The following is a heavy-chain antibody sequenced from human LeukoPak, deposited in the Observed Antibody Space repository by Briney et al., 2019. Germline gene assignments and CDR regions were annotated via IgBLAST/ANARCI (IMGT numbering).Heavy chain of an antibody. CDR2: ISAYNGNT. D-gene: IGHD6-13*01. V-gene: IGHV1-18*01. J-gene: IGHJ1*01. CDR1: GYTFTSYG. Sequence: ASVKVSCKASGYTFTSYGISWVRQAPGQGLERMGWISAYNGNTNYAQKLQGRVTMTTDTSTSTAYMELRSLRSDDTAVYYCARATLGQQLVDGDFQHWGQGTLVTVSS. CDR3: ARATLGQQLVDGDFQH.